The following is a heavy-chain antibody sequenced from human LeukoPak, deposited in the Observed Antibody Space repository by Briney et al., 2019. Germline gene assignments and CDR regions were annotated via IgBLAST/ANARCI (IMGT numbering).Heavy chain of an antibody. CDR2: IIPILGIA. V-gene: IGHV1-69*04. CDR3: AFGVLQLEQLTRLDY. Sequence: ASVKVSCKASGGTFSSYAISWVRQAPGQGLEWMGRIIPILGIANYAQKFQGRVTITADKSTSTAYMELSSLRSEDTAVYYCAFGVLQLEQLTRLDYWGQGTLVTVSS. CDR1: GGTFSSYA. J-gene: IGHJ4*02. D-gene: IGHD1-1*01.